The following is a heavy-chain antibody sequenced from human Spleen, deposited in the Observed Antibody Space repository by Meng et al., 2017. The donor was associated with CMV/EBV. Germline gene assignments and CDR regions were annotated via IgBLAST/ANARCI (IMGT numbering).Heavy chain of an antibody. J-gene: IGHJ4*02. CDR3: ARIMTSTLRCWYRTIDY. D-gene: IGHD6-13*01. CDR1: GGSFSGYY. Sequence: SETLSLTCTVYGGSFSGYYWSWIRQPPGKGLEWIGEINHSGSTNYNPSLKSRVTISVDTSKNQFSLKLSSVTAADTAVYYCARIMTSTLRCWYRTIDYWGQGTLVTVSS. CDR2: INHSGST. V-gene: IGHV4-34*01.